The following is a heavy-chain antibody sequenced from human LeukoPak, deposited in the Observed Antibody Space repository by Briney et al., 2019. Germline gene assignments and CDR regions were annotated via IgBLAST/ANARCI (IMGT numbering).Heavy chain of an antibody. J-gene: IGHJ3*02. CDR2: ISNDGSNK. V-gene: IGHV3-30*18. D-gene: IGHD3-10*01. CDR1: GLTFSSYG. CDR3: AKGRGAFDI. Sequence: GRSLRLSCVASGLTFSSYGMHWVRQAPGKGLEWVAVISNDGSNKYYADSVKGRFTFSRDNSKNTLYLQMNSLRAEDTAVYYCAKGRGAFDIWGQGTMVTVSS.